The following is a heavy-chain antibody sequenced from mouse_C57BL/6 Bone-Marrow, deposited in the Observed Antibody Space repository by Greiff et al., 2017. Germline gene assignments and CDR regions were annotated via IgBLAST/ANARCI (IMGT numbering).Heavy chain of an antibody. CDR3: ARRDYGSSYEYFEV. CDR2: INPGSGGT. Sequence: QVQLQQSGAELVRPGTSVKVSCKASGYAFTNYLIEWVKQRPGQGLEWIGVINPGSGGTNYNEKFKGKATLTADKSSSTAYMQLSSLTSEDSAVYFCARRDYGSSYEYFEVWGTGTTVTVSS. V-gene: IGHV1-54*01. CDR1: GYAFTNYL. D-gene: IGHD1-1*01. J-gene: IGHJ1*03.